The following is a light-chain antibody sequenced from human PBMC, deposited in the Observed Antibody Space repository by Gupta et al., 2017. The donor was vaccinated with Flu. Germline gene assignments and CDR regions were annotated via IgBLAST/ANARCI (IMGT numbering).Light chain of an antibody. V-gene: IGKV1-6*01. Sequence: AIQMTQSPSSLSASLGDRVTITCRASQVIRNDLGWYQQKPGKAPKFLIYAASRLQSGVPSRFSGSGSGTYFTLTINNLQPEDFATYYCRQEDQSPRTFGQGTKVEIK. CDR1: QVIRND. J-gene: IGKJ2*01. CDR3: RQEDQSPRT. CDR2: AAS.